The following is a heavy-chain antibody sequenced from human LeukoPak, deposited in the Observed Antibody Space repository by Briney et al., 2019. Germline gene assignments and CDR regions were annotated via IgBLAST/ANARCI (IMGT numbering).Heavy chain of an antibody. CDR3: ARDCTVTTFRGCVDP. D-gene: IGHD4-17*01. CDR1: GYTFTNYY. J-gene: IGHJ5*02. CDR2: INPSGGST. Sequence: ASVKVSCKXSGYTFTNYYVHWVRQAPGQGLEWMGVINPSGGSTNYAQRFQGRVTMTRDTSTSTVYMELSSLRSEDTAVYYCARDCTVTTFRGCVDPWGQGTLVTVSS. V-gene: IGHV1-46*01.